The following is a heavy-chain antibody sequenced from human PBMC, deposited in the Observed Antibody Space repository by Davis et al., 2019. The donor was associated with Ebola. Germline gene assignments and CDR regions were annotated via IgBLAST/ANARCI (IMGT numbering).Heavy chain of an antibody. CDR1: GFTFSTYS. CDR2: ISSDSDYI. J-gene: IGHJ4*02. Sequence: GGSLRLSCAASGFTFSTYSMSWVRKAPGKGLEWVSSISSDSDYIYYADSAKGRFTISRDNSKDTLSLQMGSLRTEDTAVYFCARGPYSGTYFESWGQGALVTVSS. V-gene: IGHV3-21*01. CDR3: ARGPYSGTYFES. D-gene: IGHD1-26*01.